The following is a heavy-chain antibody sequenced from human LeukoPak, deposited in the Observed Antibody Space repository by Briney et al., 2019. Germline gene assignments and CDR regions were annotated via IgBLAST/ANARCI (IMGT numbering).Heavy chain of an antibody. CDR3: AKVGEGYDLFDY. D-gene: IGHD5-12*01. CDR2: ISPGGGTT. V-gene: IGHV3-23*01. CDR1: GFAFGSEA. Sequence: QPGGSLRLSCAVSGFAFGSEAMSWVRQSPARGLEWVASISPGGGTTYYADSVKGRFTISRDNSKNTLYLQMNSLRAEDTAVYYCAKVGEGYDLFDYWGQGTLVTVSS. J-gene: IGHJ4*02.